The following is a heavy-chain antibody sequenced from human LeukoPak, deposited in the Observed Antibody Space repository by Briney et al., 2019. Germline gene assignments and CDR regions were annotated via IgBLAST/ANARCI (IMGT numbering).Heavy chain of an antibody. Sequence: GESLKISCKGSGYSFTDYWIGWVRQMPGKGLEWMGIIYPGDSDSRYSPSFQGQVIISADKSINTAYLQWSSLKASDTAMYYCARGGYSAFTGWFDPWGQGTLVTVSS. CDR3: ARGGYSAFTGWFDP. J-gene: IGHJ5*02. CDR1: GYSFTDYW. V-gene: IGHV5-51*01. D-gene: IGHD5-18*01. CDR2: IYPGDSDS.